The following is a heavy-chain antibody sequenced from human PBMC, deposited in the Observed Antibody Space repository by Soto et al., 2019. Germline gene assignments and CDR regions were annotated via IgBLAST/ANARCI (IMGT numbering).Heavy chain of an antibody. D-gene: IGHD5-18*01. J-gene: IGHJ6*02. CDR2: IFYSGST. Sequence: SETLSLTCTVSGGSISSSSYYWGWIRQPPGKGLEWIGSIFYSGSTYYNPSLKSRVTISVDTSKNQFSLKLSSVTAADTAVYYCACIFSLGYSYGFYYYGIDVRAQRTTVTGSS. CDR3: ACIFSLGYSYGFYYYGIDV. V-gene: IGHV4-39*01. CDR1: GGSISSSSYY.